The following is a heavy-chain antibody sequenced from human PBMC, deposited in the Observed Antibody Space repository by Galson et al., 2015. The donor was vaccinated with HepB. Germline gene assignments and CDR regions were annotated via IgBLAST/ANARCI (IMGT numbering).Heavy chain of an antibody. CDR1: GFTFSSYA. J-gene: IGHJ5*02. D-gene: IGHD2-2*01. CDR3: AKTDETAGDIVVVPAAMGNWFDP. V-gene: IGHV3-23*01. Sequence: SLRLSCAASGFTFSSYAMSWVRQAPGKGLEWVSAISGSGGSTYYADSVKGRFTISRDNSKNTLYLQMNSLRAEYTAVYYCAKTDETAGDIVVVPAAMGNWFDPWGQGTLVTVSS. CDR2: ISGSGGST.